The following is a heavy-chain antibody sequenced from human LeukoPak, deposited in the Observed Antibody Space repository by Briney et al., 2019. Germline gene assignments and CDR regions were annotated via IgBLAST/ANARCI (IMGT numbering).Heavy chain of an antibody. J-gene: IGHJ4*02. CDR2: ISAGNGNT. D-gene: IGHD1-26*01. Sequence: ASVKVSCKASGYTYTSYAIHWVRQAPGQRLEWMGWISAGNGNTKYSQNFQGRVTFISNTSATTAFMELSSLRSEDAAVYYCARDSGSGNNDYWGQGTLVTVSS. V-gene: IGHV1-3*01. CDR3: ARDSGSGNNDY. CDR1: GYTYTSYA.